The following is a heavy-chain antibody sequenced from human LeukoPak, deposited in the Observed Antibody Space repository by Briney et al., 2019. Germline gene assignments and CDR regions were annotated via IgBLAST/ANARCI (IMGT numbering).Heavy chain of an antibody. CDR2: ISSSGSTI. V-gene: IGHV3-48*03. CDR3: ARDTNGDGWFDP. CDR1: GFTFSSYE. D-gene: IGHD4-17*01. Sequence: GGSLRLSCAASGFTFSSYEMNWVRQAPGKGLEWVSYISSSGSTIYYADSVKGRFTISRDNAKNSLYLQMNSLRAEDASVYYCARDTNGDGWFDPWGQGTLVTVSS. J-gene: IGHJ5*02.